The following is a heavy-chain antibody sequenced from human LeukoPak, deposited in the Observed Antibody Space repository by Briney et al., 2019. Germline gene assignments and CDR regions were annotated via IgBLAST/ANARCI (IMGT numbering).Heavy chain of an antibody. J-gene: IGHJ4*02. V-gene: IGHV3-48*01. Sequence: PGGSLRLSCAASGFTFSSYSMNWVRQAPGKGLEWVSYISSSSSTIYYADSVKGRFTISRDIAKNSLYLQMNSLRAEDTAVYYCARDPAYYDSSGQTYFDYWGQGTLVTVSS. CDR2: ISSSSSTI. D-gene: IGHD3-22*01. CDR1: GFTFSSYS. CDR3: ARDPAYYDSSGQTYFDY.